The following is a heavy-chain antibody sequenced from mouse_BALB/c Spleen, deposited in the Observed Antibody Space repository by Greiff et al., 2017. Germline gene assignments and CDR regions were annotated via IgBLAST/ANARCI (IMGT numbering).Heavy chain of an antibody. CDR3: ARSWNRYDEGNYYYAMDY. D-gene: IGHD2-14*01. CDR1: GYTFTSYW. CDR2: IDPSDSET. Sequence: QVQLQQPGAELVKPGAPVKLSCKASGYTFTSYWMNWVKQRPGRGLEWIGRIDPSDSETHYNQKFKDKATLTVDKSSSTAYIQLSSLTSEDSAVYYCARSWNRYDEGNYYYAMDYWGQGTSVTVSS. V-gene: IGHV1-69*02. J-gene: IGHJ4*01.